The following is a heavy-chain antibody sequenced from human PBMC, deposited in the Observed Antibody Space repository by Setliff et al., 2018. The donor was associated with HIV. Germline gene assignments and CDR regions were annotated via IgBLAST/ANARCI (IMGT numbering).Heavy chain of an antibody. CDR3: ARGDGTKYYYYYYMDV. V-gene: IGHV4-61*09. CDR1: GGSISSGSYY. Sequence: PSETLSLTCTVSGGSISSGSYYWSWIRLPAGKGLEWIGQIHTTGSTNYNPSLKSRGTISMDTSKNQFSLNLNSVTATDTAVYYCARGDGTKYYYYYYMDVWGKGTTVTVSS. D-gene: IGHD1-7*01. J-gene: IGHJ6*03. CDR2: IHTTGST.